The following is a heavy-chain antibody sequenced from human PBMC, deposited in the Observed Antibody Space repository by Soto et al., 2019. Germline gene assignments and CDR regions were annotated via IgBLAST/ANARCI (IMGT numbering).Heavy chain of an antibody. J-gene: IGHJ4*02. D-gene: IGHD6-6*01. V-gene: IGHV4-34*01. CDR3: ARGRGIAARLKGCFDY. CDR2: INHSGST. CDR1: GGSFSGYY. Sequence: SETLSLTCAVYGGSFSGYYWSWIRQPPGKGLEWIGEINHSGSTSYNPSLKSRVTISVDTSKNQFSLKLSSVTAADTAVYYCARGRGIAARLKGCFDYWGQGTLVTVSS.